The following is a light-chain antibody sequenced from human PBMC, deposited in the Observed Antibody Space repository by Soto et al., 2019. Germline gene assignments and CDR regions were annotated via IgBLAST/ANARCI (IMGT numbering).Light chain of an antibody. CDR1: QSVSSSE. CDR3: QHYSSSSPLP. Sequence: EIVLTQSPGTLSLSPGERATLSCRASQSVSSSELAWYQQKPDQAPRLLVYSASSRATGIPDRFSGSGSRTDFTLTISRLEPEDFAVYYCQHYSSSSPLPFGGGTKVEIK. J-gene: IGKJ4*01. V-gene: IGKV3-20*01. CDR2: SAS.